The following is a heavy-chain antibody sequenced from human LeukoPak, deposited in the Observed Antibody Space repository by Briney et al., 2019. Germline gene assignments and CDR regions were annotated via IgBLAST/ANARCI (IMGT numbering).Heavy chain of an antibody. V-gene: IGHV1-8*03. Sequence: ASVKVSCKASGYTFTSYDINWVRQATGQGLEWMGWMNPNSGNTGYAQKFQGRVTITRNTSISTAYMELSSLRSKDTAVYYCARAERRRVPPSYYLDYGGQGTLVTVSS. CDR2: MNPNSGNT. CDR3: ARAERRRVPPSYYLDY. CDR1: GYTFTSYD. J-gene: IGHJ4*02.